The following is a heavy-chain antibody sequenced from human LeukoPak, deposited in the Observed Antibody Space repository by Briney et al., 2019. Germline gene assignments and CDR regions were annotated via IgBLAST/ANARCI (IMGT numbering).Heavy chain of an antibody. V-gene: IGHV5-51*01. D-gene: IGHD6-19*01. CDR2: IYPGDPDT. CDR1: GYSFTNYW. J-gene: IGHJ4*02. Sequence: GESLKISCKGSGYSFTNYWIGWVRQMPGKGLEWMGIIYPGDPDTKYSPSFQGQVTISADKSISTAYLQWSSLKASDTAMYYCARHRPHTDSNSVADYYFDYWGQGTLVTVSS. CDR3: ARHRPHTDSNSVADYYFDY.